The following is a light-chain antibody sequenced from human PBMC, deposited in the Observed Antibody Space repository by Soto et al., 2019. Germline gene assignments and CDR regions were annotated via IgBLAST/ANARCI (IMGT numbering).Light chain of an antibody. J-gene: IGKJ1*01. CDR3: QQTYSAPPWT. CDR2: TTT. Sequence: DIQMTQSPSSLSASLGDRVTITCRTSQNIYNSLNWYQQKPGKAPDLLIYTTTSLQSEVPSRFSGSGSETHFTLTITSLQPEDFATYFCQQTYSAPPWTFGPGTTVDIK. V-gene: IGKV1-39*01. CDR1: QNIYNS.